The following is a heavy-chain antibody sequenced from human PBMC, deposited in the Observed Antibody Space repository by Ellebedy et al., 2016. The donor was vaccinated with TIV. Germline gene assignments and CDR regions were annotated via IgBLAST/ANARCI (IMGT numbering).Heavy chain of an antibody. CDR3: ARDTPGFGGYVDFDY. D-gene: IGHD6-25*01. J-gene: IGHJ4*02. CDR1: GYTFTSYA. Sequence: AASVKVSCKASGYTFTSYAMHWVRQTPGQRFEWMGWINVGDGATKFSQRFQGRVTIAVNTSATTTYMELSSLRSEDTAVYYCARDTPGFGGYVDFDYWGQGTLVTVSS. CDR2: INVGDGAT. V-gene: IGHV1-3*01.